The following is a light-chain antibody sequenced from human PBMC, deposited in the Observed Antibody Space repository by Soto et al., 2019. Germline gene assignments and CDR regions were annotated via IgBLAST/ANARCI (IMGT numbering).Light chain of an antibody. J-gene: IGKJ2*01. CDR2: GAS. Sequence: EIVMTQSPATLSVSPGERATLSCRASQSVSSNLAWYQQKPGQDPTLLIYGASTRATSIPARISGSGSGTAFTLPISSLQSEDFALYYCQQYNNWPPYTFGQGTKVEIK. CDR1: QSVSSN. V-gene: IGKV3-15*01. CDR3: QQYNNWPPYT.